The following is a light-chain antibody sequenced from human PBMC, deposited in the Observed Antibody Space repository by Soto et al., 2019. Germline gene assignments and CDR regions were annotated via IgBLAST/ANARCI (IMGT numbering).Light chain of an antibody. CDR1: SSDVGGYNY. J-gene: IGLJ1*01. CDR3: CSYAGSPYV. V-gene: IGLV2-11*01. Sequence: ALTQPRSVSGSPGQSVTISCTGTSSDVGGYNYVSWFQQHPGNTPKVMIYDVSKRPSGVPDRFSGSKFGNTASLTISGLQAEDEADYYCCSYAGSPYVFGTGTKSPS. CDR2: DVS.